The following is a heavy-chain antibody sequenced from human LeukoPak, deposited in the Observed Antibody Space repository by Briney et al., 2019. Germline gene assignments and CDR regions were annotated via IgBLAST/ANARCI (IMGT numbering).Heavy chain of an antibody. D-gene: IGHD1-26*01. Sequence: SETLSLTCTVSGGSISSYYWGWIRQPPGKGLEWIGGIYYSGSTYYNPSLKSRVTISVDTSKNQFSLKLSSVTAADTAVYYCASREGIYSGSYNWFDPWGQGTLVTVSS. CDR2: IYYSGST. J-gene: IGHJ5*02. CDR3: ASREGIYSGSYNWFDP. V-gene: IGHV4-39*01. CDR1: GGSISSYY.